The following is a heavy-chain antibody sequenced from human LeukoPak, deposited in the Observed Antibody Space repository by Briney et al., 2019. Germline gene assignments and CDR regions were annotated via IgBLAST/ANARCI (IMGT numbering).Heavy chain of an antibody. CDR2: INWNGGST. D-gene: IGHD5-18*01. CDR1: GFIFDDYV. V-gene: IGHV3-20*04. CDR3: AKESLRGHSYGFDN. Sequence: GGSLRLSCAASGFIFDDYVMTWVRQAPGKGLEWVSSINWNGGSTGYADSVKGRFTISRDNSKNTLYLQMNSLRAGDTALYYCAKESLRGHSYGFDNWGQGTLVTVSS. J-gene: IGHJ4*02.